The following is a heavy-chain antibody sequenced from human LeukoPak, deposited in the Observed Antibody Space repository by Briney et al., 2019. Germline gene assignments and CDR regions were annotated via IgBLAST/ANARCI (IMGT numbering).Heavy chain of an antibody. Sequence: SVKVSCKASGGTFSSYAISWVRQAPGQGLEWMGGIIPIFGTANYAQKFQGRVTITADESTSTAYMELSSLRSEGTAVYYCAGDPREVAFDIWGQGTMVTVSS. J-gene: IGHJ3*02. CDR1: GGTFSSYA. V-gene: IGHV1-69*01. CDR2: IIPIFGTA. CDR3: AGDPREVAFDI.